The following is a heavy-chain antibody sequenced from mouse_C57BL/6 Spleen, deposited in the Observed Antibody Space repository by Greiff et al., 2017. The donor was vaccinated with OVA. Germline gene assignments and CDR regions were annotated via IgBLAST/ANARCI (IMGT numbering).Heavy chain of an antibody. V-gene: IGHV1-26*01. CDR3: ARRAHGSSSDY. CDR2: INPNNGGT. D-gene: IGHD1-1*01. Sequence: EVQLQQSGPELVKPGASVKISCKASGYTFTDYYMNWVKQSHGKSLEWIGDINPNNGGTSYNQKFKGKATLTVDKSSSTAYMELRSLTSEDSAVYYCARRAHGSSSDYWGQGTTLTVSS. CDR1: GYTFTDYY. J-gene: IGHJ2*01.